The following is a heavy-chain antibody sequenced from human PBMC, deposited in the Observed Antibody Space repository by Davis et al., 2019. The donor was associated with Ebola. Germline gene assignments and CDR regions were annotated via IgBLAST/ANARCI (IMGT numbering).Heavy chain of an antibody. V-gene: IGHV3-48*04. Sequence: GESMKIYCAASGFTFSSYSMNWVRQAPGKGLEWVSYISSSGSTIYYADSVKGRFTISRDNAKNSLYLQMNSLRAEDTAVYYCAREAVVIVIGGQGTLVTVSS. D-gene: IGHD2-21*01. CDR3: AREAVVIVI. CDR1: GFTFSSYS. J-gene: IGHJ4*02. CDR2: ISSSGSTI.